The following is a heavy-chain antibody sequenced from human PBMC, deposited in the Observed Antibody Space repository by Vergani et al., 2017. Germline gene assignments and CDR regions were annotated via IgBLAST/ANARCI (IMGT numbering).Heavy chain of an antibody. CDR2: ISGSGVSA. D-gene: IGHD3-10*01. CDR3: AKQYFVSGNYLFDY. Sequence: EVQPVESGGGLVKPGGSLRLSCTTSGFTFSSAWMSWVRQAPGKGLEWVSGISGSGVSAYYTDSVKGRFTISRDNSKNMLFLQMNNLRTEDTAIYYCAKQYFVSGNYLFDYWGQGTLVTVSS. CDR1: GFTFSSAW. J-gene: IGHJ4*02. V-gene: IGHV3-23*04.